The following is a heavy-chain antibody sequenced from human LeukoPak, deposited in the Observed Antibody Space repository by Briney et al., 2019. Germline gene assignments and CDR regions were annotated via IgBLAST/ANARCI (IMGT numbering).Heavy chain of an antibody. D-gene: IGHD2-8*01. J-gene: IGHJ3*02. CDR3: ARQSRYCTNGVCSFDAFDI. CDR1: GYSFTSYW. V-gene: IGHV5-51*01. CDR2: IYPGDSDT. Sequence: GESLKISCKGSGYSFTSYWIGWVRQMPGKGLEWMGIIYPGDSDTRYSPSFQGRVTISADKSISTAYLQWSSLKASDTAMYYCARQSRYCTNGVCSFDAFDIWGQGTMVTVSS.